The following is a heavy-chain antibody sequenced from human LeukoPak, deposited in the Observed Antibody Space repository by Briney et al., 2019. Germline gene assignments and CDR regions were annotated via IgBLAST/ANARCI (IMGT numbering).Heavy chain of an antibody. CDR2: ISTSGNT. CDR1: SAFISNYY. Sequence: SSETLSLTCSVSSAFISNYYWSWIRQPAGKGLEWIVRISTSGNTNYSPSLKSRVTMSVDTSKNQFFLNLRSVTAADTAVYYCARDSRYYDFWSGYLDYWGQGALVTVSS. D-gene: IGHD3-3*01. V-gene: IGHV4-4*07. J-gene: IGHJ4*02. CDR3: ARDSRYYDFWSGYLDY.